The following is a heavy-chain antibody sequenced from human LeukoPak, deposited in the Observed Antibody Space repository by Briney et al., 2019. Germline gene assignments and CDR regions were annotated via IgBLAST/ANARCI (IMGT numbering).Heavy chain of an antibody. Sequence: PGGSLRISCAASGFTVSSNYMSRVRPAPGKGLEWGSVIYSGGSTYYADSVKGRFTISRDNSKNTLYLQMNSLRAEDTAVYYCARDLASSPHYYYYGMDVWGQGTTVTVSS. CDR3: ARDLASSPHYYYYGMDV. V-gene: IGHV3-53*01. D-gene: IGHD6-13*01. CDR2: IYSGGST. CDR1: GFTVSSNY. J-gene: IGHJ6*02.